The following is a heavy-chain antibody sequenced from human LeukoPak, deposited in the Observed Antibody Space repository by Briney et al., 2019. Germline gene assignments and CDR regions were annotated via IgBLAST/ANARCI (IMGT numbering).Heavy chain of an antibody. Sequence: PGGSLRLSCAASGFTFSSYAMSWVRQAPGKGLEWVSAISGSGGSTYYADSVKGRFTISRDNSKNTLYLQMNSLRAEDTAVYYCAKDFEVAGTGNYYYGMDVWGQGTTVTVSS. CDR3: AKDFEVAGTGNYYYGMDV. CDR1: GFTFSSYA. D-gene: IGHD6-19*01. V-gene: IGHV3-23*01. CDR2: ISGSGGST. J-gene: IGHJ6*02.